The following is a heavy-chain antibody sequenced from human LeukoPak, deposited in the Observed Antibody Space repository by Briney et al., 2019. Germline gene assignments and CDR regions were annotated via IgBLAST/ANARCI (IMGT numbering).Heavy chain of an antibody. J-gene: IGHJ4*02. CDR2: ISGSGGST. D-gene: IGHD2-2*01. Sequence: TGGSLRLSCAASGFTFSSYAMSWVRQAPGKGLEWVSAISGSGGSTYYADSVKGRFTISRDNSKNTLYLQMNSLRAEDTAVYYCAKDQGHTRPVTPLLTFDYWGQGTLVTVSS. V-gene: IGHV3-23*01. CDR3: AKDQGHTRPVTPLLTFDY. CDR1: GFTFSSYA.